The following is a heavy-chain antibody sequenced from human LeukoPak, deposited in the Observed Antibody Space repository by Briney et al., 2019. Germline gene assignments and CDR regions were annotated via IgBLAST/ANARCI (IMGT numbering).Heavy chain of an antibody. CDR1: GGSFSGYY. D-gene: IGHD6-13*01. V-gene: IGHV4-34*01. CDR3: ARGKSWYHRDNAFDI. J-gene: IGHJ3*02. CDR2: INHSGST. Sequence: KPSETLSLTCAVYGGSFSGYYWSWIRQPPGKGLEWVGEINHSGSTNYNPSLKSRVTISVDTSKNQFSLKLSSVTAADTAVYYCARGKSWYHRDNAFDIWGQGTMVTVSS.